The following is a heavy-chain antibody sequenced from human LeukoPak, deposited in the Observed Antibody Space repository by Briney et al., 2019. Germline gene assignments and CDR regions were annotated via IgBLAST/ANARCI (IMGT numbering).Heavy chain of an antibody. J-gene: IGHJ4*02. CDR1: GFTFSSYW. V-gene: IGHV3-74*01. Sequence: GGSLRLSCAASGFTFSSYWMHWVRQAPGRGLVWVSRINSDGSRTTYADSVKGRFTISRDNAKNSLYLQMHSLRAEDTAVYYCARDSQAVGTDFDYWGQGTLVTVSS. CDR3: ARDSQAVGTDFDY. D-gene: IGHD6-13*01. CDR2: INSDGSRT.